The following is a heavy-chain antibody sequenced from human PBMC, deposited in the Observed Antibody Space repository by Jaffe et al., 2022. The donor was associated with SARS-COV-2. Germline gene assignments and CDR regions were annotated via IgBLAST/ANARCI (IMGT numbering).Heavy chain of an antibody. V-gene: IGHV4-34*01. D-gene: IGHD6-19*01. Sequence: QVQLQQWGAGLLKPSETLSLTCAVYGGSFSGYYWSWIRQPPGKGLEWIGEINHSGSTNYNPSLKSRVTISVDTSKNQFSLKLSSVTAADTAVYYCARAAIAVAGSVDYWGQGTLVTVSS. CDR3: ARAAIAVAGSVDY. CDR2: INHSGST. CDR1: GGSFSGYY. J-gene: IGHJ4*02.